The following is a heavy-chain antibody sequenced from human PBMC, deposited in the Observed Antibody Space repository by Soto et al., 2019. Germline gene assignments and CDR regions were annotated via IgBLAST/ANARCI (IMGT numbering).Heavy chain of an antibody. CDR2: ISGSGSAT. D-gene: IGHD6-19*01. CDR1: GFTFNSYA. Sequence: EVQLLASGGDLVQPGGSLRLSCEASGFTFNSYAMNWVRQTPGKRLEWVSGISGSGSATFYADSVKGRFTISRDNSKNTLYLQMNNLRTEDTALYYCTKDTYGAVAGTHRFGPRAQGTLVTVSS. V-gene: IGHV3-23*01. CDR3: TKDTYGAVAGTHRFGP. J-gene: IGHJ5*02.